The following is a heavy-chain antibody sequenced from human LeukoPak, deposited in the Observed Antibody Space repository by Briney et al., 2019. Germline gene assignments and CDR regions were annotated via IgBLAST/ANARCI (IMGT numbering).Heavy chain of an antibody. CDR2: INAGNGNT. CDR3: ARTGYCSSTSCYTWFDP. J-gene: IGHJ5*02. Sequence: ASVKVSCKASGYTFTSYAMHWVRQAPGQRLEWMGWINAGNGNTRYSQKFQGRVTITRDTSASTAYMELSSLRSEDTAVYYCARTGYCSSTSCYTWFDPWGQGTLVTVSS. CDR1: GYTFTSYA. D-gene: IGHD2-2*02. V-gene: IGHV1-3*01.